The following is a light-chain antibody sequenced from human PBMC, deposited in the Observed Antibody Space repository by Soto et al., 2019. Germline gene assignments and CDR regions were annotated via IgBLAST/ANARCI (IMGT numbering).Light chain of an antibody. Sequence: DIVMTQSPDSLAVSLGERATMNCKSSQSVLYSSNNKNYLTWYQQKPGEPPKLLIYWASTRESGVPDRFSGSGSGRDFTLTISSLQAEDVAVYYCQQYCSSPPTCGQGTKVEIK. CDR3: QQYCSSPPT. CDR2: WAS. CDR1: QSVLYSSNNKNY. V-gene: IGKV4-1*01. J-gene: IGKJ1*01.